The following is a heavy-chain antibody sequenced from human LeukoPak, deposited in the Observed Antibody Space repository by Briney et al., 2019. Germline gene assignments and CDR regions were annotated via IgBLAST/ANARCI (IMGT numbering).Heavy chain of an antibody. J-gene: IGHJ4*02. D-gene: IGHD6-19*01. CDR3: ARDFIAVADRNDY. Sequence: ASVKVSCKASGYTFTSYGISWARQAPGQGLEWMGWVSAYNGNTNYAQKLQGRVTMNTDTSTSTAYMALRSLRSDDTAVYYCARDFIAVADRNDYWGQGTLVTVSS. V-gene: IGHV1-18*01. CDR2: VSAYNGNT. CDR1: GYTFTSYG.